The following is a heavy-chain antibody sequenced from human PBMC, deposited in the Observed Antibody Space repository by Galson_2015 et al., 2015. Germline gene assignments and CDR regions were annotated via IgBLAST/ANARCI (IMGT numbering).Heavy chain of an antibody. CDR3: AREAIFGVVIAYNWFDP. V-gene: IGHV1-3*01. CDR1: GYTFTSYA. CDR2: INAGNGNT. Sequence: SVKVSCKASGYTFTSYAMHWVRQAPGQRLEWMGWINAGNGNTKYSQKFQGRVTITRDTSASTAYMELSSLRSEDTAVYYCAREAIFGVVIAYNWFDPWGQGTLVTVSS. D-gene: IGHD3-3*01. J-gene: IGHJ5*02.